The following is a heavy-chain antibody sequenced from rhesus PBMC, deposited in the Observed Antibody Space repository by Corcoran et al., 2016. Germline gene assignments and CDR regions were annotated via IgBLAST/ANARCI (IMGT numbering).Heavy chain of an antibody. D-gene: IGHD6-25*01. V-gene: IGHV4-160*01. CDR2: IDRRGST. Sequence: QLQLQESGPGLVKPSETLSLTCAVSGGSISGYWWSWIRQPPGKGLEWIGRIDRRGSTDYNPSLKSRVTISRDTAKTQFALKLSSVTAADTAVYYCARRRQLERVFDYWGQGVLVTVSS. CDR3: ARRRQLERVFDY. J-gene: IGHJ4*01. CDR1: GGSISGYW.